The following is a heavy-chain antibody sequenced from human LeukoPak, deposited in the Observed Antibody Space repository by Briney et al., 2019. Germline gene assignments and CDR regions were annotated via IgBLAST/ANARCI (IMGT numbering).Heavy chain of an antibody. D-gene: IGHD2-21*02. CDR2: VNPSGGST. CDR3: ARGAYCGGDCYLF. V-gene: IGHV1-46*01. CDR1: GYTFTSYY. Sequence: ASVKVSCKASGYTFTSYYMHWVRQAPGQGLEWMGIVNPSGGSTNYAQKFQGRVTITADESTSTAYMELSSLRSEDTAVYYCARGAYCGGDCYLFWGQGTLVTVSS. J-gene: IGHJ4*02.